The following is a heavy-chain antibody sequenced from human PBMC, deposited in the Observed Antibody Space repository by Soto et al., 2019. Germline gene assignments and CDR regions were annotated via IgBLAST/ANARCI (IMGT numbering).Heavy chain of an antibody. CDR2: ISGSGGST. J-gene: IGHJ4*02. D-gene: IGHD3-10*01. CDR3: ATTKAGYGSGSSQDY. V-gene: IGHV3-23*01. Sequence: GSLRLSCAASGFTFSSYAMSWVRQAPGKGLEWVSAISGSGGSTYYADSVKGRFTISRDNSKNTLYLQMNSLRAEDTAVYYCATTKAGYGSGSSQDYWGQGTLVTVSS. CDR1: GFTFSSYA.